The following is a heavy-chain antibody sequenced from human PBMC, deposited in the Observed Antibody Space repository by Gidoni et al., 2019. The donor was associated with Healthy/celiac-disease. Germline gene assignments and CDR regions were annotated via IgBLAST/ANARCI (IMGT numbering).Heavy chain of an antibody. CDR3: AKDQVLLVVAAKEYYYGMDV. CDR1: GFTFSSYA. J-gene: IGHJ6*02. CDR2: ISGSGGST. V-gene: IGHV3-23*04. D-gene: IGHD2-15*01. Sequence: EVQLVESGGGLVQPGGSLRLSCAASGFTFSSYAMSWVRQAPGKGLEWVSAISGSGGSTYYADSVKARFTISRDNSKNTLYLQMNSLSAEDTAVYYCAKDQVLLVVAAKEYYYGMDVWGQGTTVTVSS.